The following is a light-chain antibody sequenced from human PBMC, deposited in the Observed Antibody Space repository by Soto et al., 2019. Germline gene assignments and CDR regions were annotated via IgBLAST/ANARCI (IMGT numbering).Light chain of an antibody. CDR2: EVN. J-gene: IGLJ1*01. V-gene: IGLV2-8*01. Sequence: QSALTQPPSASGSPGQSVTISCTGTSSDVGGHHYVSWYQQHPGKAPKLIIYEVNERPSGVPDRFSGSKSGNTASLTVSGLQADDEADYYCSSYAGSDNLYVFGTGTKVTVL. CDR1: SSDVGGHHY. CDR3: SSYAGSDNLYV.